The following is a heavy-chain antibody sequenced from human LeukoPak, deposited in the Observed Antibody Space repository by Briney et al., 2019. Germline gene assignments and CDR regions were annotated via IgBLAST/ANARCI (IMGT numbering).Heavy chain of an antibody. CDR1: GYTFTAYH. V-gene: IGHV1-18*04. J-gene: IGHJ4*02. Sequence: ASVKVSCKASGYTFTAYHMHWVRQAPGQGLEWMGWISAYNGNTNYAQKLQGRVTMTTDTSTSTAYMELRSLRSDDTAVYYCARTERNYNWNPYYFDYWGQGTLVTVSS. CDR2: ISAYNGNT. D-gene: IGHD1-20*01. CDR3: ARTERNYNWNPYYFDY.